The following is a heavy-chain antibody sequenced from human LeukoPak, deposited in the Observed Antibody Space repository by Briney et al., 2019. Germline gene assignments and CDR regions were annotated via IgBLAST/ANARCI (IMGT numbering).Heavy chain of an antibody. CDR2: IYYSGST. CDR3: ARVAHYYDSSGYYPYYYGMDV. CDR1: GGSISSYY. D-gene: IGHD3-22*01. J-gene: IGHJ6*02. Sequence: PSETLSLTCTVSGGSISSYYWSWIRQPPGKRLEWNGYIYYSGSTNYNPSLKSRVTISVDTSKNQFSLKLSSVTAADTAVYYCARVAHYYDSSGYYPYYYGMDVWGQGTTVTVSS. V-gene: IGHV4-59*01.